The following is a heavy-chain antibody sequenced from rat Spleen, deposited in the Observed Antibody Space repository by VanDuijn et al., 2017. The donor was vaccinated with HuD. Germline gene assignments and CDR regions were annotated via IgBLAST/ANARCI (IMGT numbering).Heavy chain of an antibody. CDR3: ARPYYGYTSYNWFAY. J-gene: IGHJ3*01. CDR1: GFTFSNYW. Sequence: EVQLVETGGGLVQPGRSLKLSCVASGFTFSNYWMYWIRQAPGKGLEWVSSISTDGGSTYYPDSVKGRFTISRDNAKSTLYLQMDSLRSEDTATYYCARPYYGYTSYNWFAYWSQGTLVTVSS. V-gene: IGHV5-58*01. D-gene: IGHD1-9*01. CDR2: ISTDGGST.